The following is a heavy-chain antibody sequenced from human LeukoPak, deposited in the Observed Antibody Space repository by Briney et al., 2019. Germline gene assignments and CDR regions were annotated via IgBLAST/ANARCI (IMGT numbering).Heavy chain of an antibody. Sequence: PSETLSLTCTVSGGSISSSSYYWGWIRQPPGKGLEWIGSIYYSGSTYYNPSLKSRVTISVDTSKNQFSLKLSSVTAADTAVYYCARSVLKGSGTVGAFDIWGQGTMVTVSS. D-gene: IGHD2-8*02. CDR3: ARSVLKGSGTVGAFDI. CDR1: GGSISSSSYY. V-gene: IGHV4-39*07. CDR2: IYYSGST. J-gene: IGHJ3*02.